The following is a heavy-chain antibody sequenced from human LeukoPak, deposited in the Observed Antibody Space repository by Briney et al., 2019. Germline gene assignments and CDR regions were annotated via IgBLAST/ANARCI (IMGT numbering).Heavy chain of an antibody. CDR2: ISAYNSNT. CDR1: GYTFTSYG. D-gene: IGHD2-2*01. J-gene: IGHJ6*02. Sequence: WASVKVSCKASGYTFTSYGISWVRQAPGQGLEWMGWISAYNSNTNYAQKLQGRVAMSRDTSTSTAYMELKSLRSDDTAVYDCARAYEDLVVVPAANYYYYGMDVWGQGTTVTVSS. V-gene: IGHV1-18*01. CDR3: ARAYEDLVVVPAANYYYYGMDV.